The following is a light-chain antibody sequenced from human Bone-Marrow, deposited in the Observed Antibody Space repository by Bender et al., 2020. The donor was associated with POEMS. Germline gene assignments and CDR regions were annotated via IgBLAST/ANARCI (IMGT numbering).Light chain of an antibody. Sequence: QSVLTQPPSASGTPGQSVIISCSGTDSNFGGNNVNWYQHLPGTAPKLLIHGNNNRPSGVPDRFTCSKSGTSASLAITGIRSDDEADYYCAAWDDSLGGPVFGGGTKLTVL. CDR3: AAWDDSLGGPV. CDR1: DSNFGGNN. V-gene: IGLV1-47*02. J-gene: IGLJ3*02. CDR2: GNN.